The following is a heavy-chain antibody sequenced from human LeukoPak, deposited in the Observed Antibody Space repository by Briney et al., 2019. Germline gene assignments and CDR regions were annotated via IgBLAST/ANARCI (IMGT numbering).Heavy chain of an antibody. J-gene: IGHJ4*02. D-gene: IGHD5-18*01. Sequence: SETLSLTCAVSGGSISSGGYSWSWIRQPPGKGLEWIGYIYHSGSTYYNPSLKSRVTISVDRSKNQFSLKLSSVTAADTAVYYCAREIGTAMAPDYWGQGTLVTVSS. CDR1: GGSISSGGYS. CDR3: AREIGTAMAPDY. CDR2: IYHSGST. V-gene: IGHV4-30-2*01.